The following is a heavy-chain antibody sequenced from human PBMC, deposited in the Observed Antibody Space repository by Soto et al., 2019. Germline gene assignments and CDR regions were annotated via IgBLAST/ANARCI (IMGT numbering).Heavy chain of an antibody. CDR2: IYYSGST. J-gene: IGHJ4*02. CDR3: ARVPPQRYSGSESATFDY. CDR1: GGSVSSGSYY. Sequence: QVQLQESGPGLVKPSETLSLTCTVSGGSVSSGSYYWSWIRQPPGKGLEWIGYIYYSGSTNYNPSLKSRVTIAVDTSKNQFSLKLSSVTAADTAVYYCARVPPQRYSGSESATFDYWGQGTLVTVSS. V-gene: IGHV4-61*01. D-gene: IGHD1-26*01.